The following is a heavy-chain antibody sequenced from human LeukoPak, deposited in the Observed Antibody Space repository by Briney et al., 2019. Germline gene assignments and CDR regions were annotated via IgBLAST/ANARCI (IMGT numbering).Heavy chain of an antibody. CDR1: GFNFRIYW. CDR3: ARDRIEQQRTLGRSTTYYNYYYMDV. J-gene: IGHJ6*03. CDR2: IKQDGNEK. Sequence: GGSLRLSCAAPGFNFRIYWMSWVRQAPGKGLEWVANIKQDGNEKYYMDSVKGRFTISRDNAKNSLDLQLNNLRAEDTAVYYCARDRIEQQRTLGRSTTYYNYYYMDVWGKGTTVTVSS. V-gene: IGHV3-7*01. D-gene: IGHD6-13*01.